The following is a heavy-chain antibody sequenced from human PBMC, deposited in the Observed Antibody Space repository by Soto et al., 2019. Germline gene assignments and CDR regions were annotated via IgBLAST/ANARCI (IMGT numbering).Heavy chain of an antibody. Sequence: GGSLRLSCAASGFSFSTYNMDWGRQAPGKGPEWIAYISTTSFTVYYAESVKGRFTISRDNDRNSLYLEMNSLRDEDTAVYFCEREIVTAGGNNYFDPWGPGTLVTVSS. CDR3: EREIVTAGGNNYFDP. J-gene: IGHJ5*02. V-gene: IGHV3-48*02. CDR2: ISTTSFTV. CDR1: GFSFSTYN. D-gene: IGHD2-21*02.